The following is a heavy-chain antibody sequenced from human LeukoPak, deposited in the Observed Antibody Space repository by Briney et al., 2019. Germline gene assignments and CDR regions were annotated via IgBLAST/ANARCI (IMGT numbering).Heavy chain of an antibody. V-gene: IGHV1-8*01. CDR1: GYTFTSYD. CDR2: MNPNSGNT. CDR3: ARKGYQLLQYYYGMDV. J-gene: IGHJ6*02. D-gene: IGHD2-2*01. Sequence: ASVKVSCKASGYTFTSYDINWVRQATGQGLEWMGWMNPNSGNTGYAQKFQGRVTMTRNTSISTAYMELSSLRSEDTAVYYCARKGYQLLQYYYGMDVWGQGTTVTVSS.